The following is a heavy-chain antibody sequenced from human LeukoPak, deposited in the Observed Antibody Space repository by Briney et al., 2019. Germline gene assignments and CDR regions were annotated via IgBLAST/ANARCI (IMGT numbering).Heavy chain of an antibody. CDR1: GFGFGTSA. CDR3: ARDEDSGNHYGMDV. J-gene: IGHJ6*02. CDR2: ISSSSSYI. Sequence: GGSLRLSCAASGFGFGTSAMNWVRQAPGKGLEWVSSISSSSSYIYYADSVKGRFTISRDNAKNSLYLQMNSLRAEDTAVYYCARDEDSGNHYGMDVWGQGTTVTVSS. V-gene: IGHV3-21*01. D-gene: IGHD3-10*01.